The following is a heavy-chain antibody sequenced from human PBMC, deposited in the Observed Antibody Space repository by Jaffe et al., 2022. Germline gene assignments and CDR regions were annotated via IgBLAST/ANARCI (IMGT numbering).Heavy chain of an antibody. CDR2: IYHGGSI. CDR3: ARRGDYYGSGSPFDY. V-gene: IGHV4-38-2*01. Sequence: QVQLHESGPGLVKPSETLSLTCSVSYYSISGGYYWGWIRQPPGKGLEWIASIYHGGSIYYNPSLRSRVTISMDTSRNQFSLRLSSVTAADTAVYYCARRGDYYGSGSPFDYWGQGALVTVSS. J-gene: IGHJ4*02. CDR1: YYSISGGYY. D-gene: IGHD3-10*01.